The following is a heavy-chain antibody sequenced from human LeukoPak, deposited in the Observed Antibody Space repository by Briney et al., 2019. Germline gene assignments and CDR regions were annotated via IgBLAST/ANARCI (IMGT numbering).Heavy chain of an antibody. V-gene: IGHV4-59*07. Sequence: SDTLSLTCTVSGGSISSYYWSWIRQPPGKGLEWIGYIYYSGSTNYNPSLKSRVTISVDTSKNQFSLKLSSVTAADTAVYYCARVRGSIAAAGYNWFDPWGQGTLVTVSS. CDR3: ARVRGSIAAAGYNWFDP. CDR2: IYYSGST. J-gene: IGHJ5*02. D-gene: IGHD6-13*01. CDR1: GGSISSYY.